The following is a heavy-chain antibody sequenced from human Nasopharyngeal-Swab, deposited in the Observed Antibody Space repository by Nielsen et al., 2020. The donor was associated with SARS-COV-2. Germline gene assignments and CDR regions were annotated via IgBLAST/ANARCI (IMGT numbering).Heavy chain of an antibody. V-gene: IGHV1-3*01. Sequence: ASVKVSCKASGYTFTSYAMHWVRQAPGQRLEWMGWINAGNGNTKYSQKFQGRVTITRDTSASTAYMELSGLRSEDTAVYYCARDGVEIVIATGILDYWGQGTLVTVSS. J-gene: IGHJ4*02. CDR1: GYTFTSYA. CDR2: INAGNGNT. D-gene: IGHD2-21*01. CDR3: ARDGVEIVIATGILDY.